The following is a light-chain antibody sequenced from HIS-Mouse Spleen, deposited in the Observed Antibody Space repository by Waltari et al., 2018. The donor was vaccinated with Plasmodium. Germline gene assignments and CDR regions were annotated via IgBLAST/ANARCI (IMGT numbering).Light chain of an antibody. J-gene: IGLJ3*02. Sequence: SYELTQPPSVSVSPGQTARITCSGDALPKKYAYWYQQKSGQAPVLRIYEDSKRPSGIPARFSGSSSGTMATLTISGAQVEDEADYYCYSTDSSGNHRVFGGGTKLTVL. CDR2: EDS. CDR1: ALPKKY. V-gene: IGLV3-10*01. CDR3: YSTDSSGNHRV.